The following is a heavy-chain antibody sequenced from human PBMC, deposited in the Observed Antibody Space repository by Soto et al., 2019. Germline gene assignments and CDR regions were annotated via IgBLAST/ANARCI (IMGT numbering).Heavy chain of an antibody. CDR1: GFSLTTSGVG. Sequence: QITLKESGPTLVKPTQTLTLTCTFSGFSLTTSGVGVGWIRQPPGKALEWLALIFWDDDKSYSPSLKSRLTITKDPSKNQVVLTMTNVDPVDTATYYCAQRRSLPLSVTYFDYWGQGTLVSVSS. CDR2: IFWDDDK. J-gene: IGHJ4*02. V-gene: IGHV2-5*02. CDR3: AQRRSLPLSVTYFDY. D-gene: IGHD4-17*01.